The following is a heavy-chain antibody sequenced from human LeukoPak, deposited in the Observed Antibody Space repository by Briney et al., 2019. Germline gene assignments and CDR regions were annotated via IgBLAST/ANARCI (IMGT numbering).Heavy chain of an antibody. CDR1: GYTFTSYY. J-gene: IGHJ1*01. D-gene: IGHD3-22*01. CDR3: ARGAYYYDSSGYFEYFQH. Sequence: GASVKVSCKASGYTFTSYYMHWVRQAPGQGLEWMGTINPSGGSTYYAQKLQGRVTMTTDTSTSTAYMELRSLRSDDTAVYYCARGAYYYDSSGYFEYFQHWGQGTLVTVSS. CDR2: INPSGGST. V-gene: IGHV1-46*01.